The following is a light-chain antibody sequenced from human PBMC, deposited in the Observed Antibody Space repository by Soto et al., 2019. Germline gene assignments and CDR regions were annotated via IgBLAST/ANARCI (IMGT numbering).Light chain of an antibody. CDR3: QEYNNWPSLT. CDR2: DAS. Sequence: EIVMTQSPGTLSVSPGERATLSCRASQSVSSDLAWYQQKPGQAPRLLIYDASTRATGISVRFSGSGSGTEFALTISSLQPEDFAVYYWQEYNNWPSLTFGGGTKVEI. CDR1: QSVSSD. J-gene: IGKJ4*01. V-gene: IGKV3-15*01.